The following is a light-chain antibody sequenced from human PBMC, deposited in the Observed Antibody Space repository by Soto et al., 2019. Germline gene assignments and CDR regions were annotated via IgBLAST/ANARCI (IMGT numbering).Light chain of an antibody. Sequence: QSALTQPASVSGSPGQSINISCTGTSSDVGGYNYVSWYQQHPGKAPKLMIYEVSYRPSGVSNRFSGSKSGNTASLTISGLQAEDEAGYYCSSLTSTNTLAFGGGTKLTVL. CDR1: SSDVGGYNY. CDR3: SSLTSTNTLA. CDR2: EVS. V-gene: IGLV2-14*01. J-gene: IGLJ2*01.